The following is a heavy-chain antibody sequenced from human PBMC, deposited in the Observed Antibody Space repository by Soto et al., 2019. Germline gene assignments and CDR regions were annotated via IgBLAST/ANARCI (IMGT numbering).Heavy chain of an antibody. D-gene: IGHD5-12*01. CDR3: ARGGDAIDL. V-gene: IGHV4-31*03. J-gene: IGHJ3*01. CDR2: IYHSGST. Sequence: QVRLQESGPGLVRPSQTLSLTCSVSGDSLTIGGHYWTWIRQHPGKGLEWIGYIYHSGSTYYSPSLKSRVIISVDTTENLLSLTFTTMPVADTSVYYCARGGDAIDLWGQGKMVTVSS. CDR1: GDSLTIGGHY.